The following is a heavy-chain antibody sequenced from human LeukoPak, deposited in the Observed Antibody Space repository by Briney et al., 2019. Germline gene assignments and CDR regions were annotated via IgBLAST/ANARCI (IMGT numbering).Heavy chain of an antibody. CDR3: ARRGAVADAFDI. D-gene: IGHD4-23*01. Sequence: GGSLRLSCAASGFTFSSYWMRWVRQAPGKGLVWVSRIKSDGSSTSYADSVKGRFTISRDNAKNTLYLQMNSLRAEDTAVHYCARRGAVADAFDIWGQGTMVTVSS. J-gene: IGHJ3*02. V-gene: IGHV3-74*01. CDR1: GFTFSSYW. CDR2: IKSDGSST.